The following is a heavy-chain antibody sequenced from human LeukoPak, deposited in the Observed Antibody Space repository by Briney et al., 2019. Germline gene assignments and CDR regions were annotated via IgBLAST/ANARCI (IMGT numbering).Heavy chain of an antibody. J-gene: IGHJ6*02. Sequence: ASVKVSCKASRYTFTSYGISWVRQAPGQGLEWMGWISAYNGNTNYAQKLQGRVTMTTDTSTSTAYMELRSLRSDDTAVYYCARDSIVVVTRPREDYYYGMDVWGQGTTVTVSS. CDR3: ARDSIVVVTRPREDYYYGMDV. CDR2: ISAYNGNT. D-gene: IGHD2-21*02. V-gene: IGHV1-18*01. CDR1: RYTFTSYG.